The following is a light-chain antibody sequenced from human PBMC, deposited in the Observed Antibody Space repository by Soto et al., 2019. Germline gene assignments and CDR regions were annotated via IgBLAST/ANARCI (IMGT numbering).Light chain of an antibody. Sequence: IVLTQSPGTLSLSPVERATLSCRASQSVSSSFLAWYQQRPGQAPRLLIYGASSRATGIPDRFSGGGSGTDFTLTISRLEPEDFAVYYCQQYGSSPLTFGQGTKVDIK. CDR1: QSVSSSF. CDR2: GAS. J-gene: IGKJ1*01. CDR3: QQYGSSPLT. V-gene: IGKV3-20*01.